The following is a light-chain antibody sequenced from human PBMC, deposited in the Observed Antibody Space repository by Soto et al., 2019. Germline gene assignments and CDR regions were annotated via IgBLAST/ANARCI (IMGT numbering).Light chain of an antibody. CDR1: ESISRH. CDR2: AAS. Sequence: DIQMTQSPSSLSASVGDRVTITCRASESISRHLNWYQQKPGKAPNLRIYAASTLQNGVPSRFSGSGSVTDFTLTISSLQPEDFATYYCQQSYSTLSISFRQGTRLEIK. V-gene: IGKV1-39*01. CDR3: QQSYSTLSIS. J-gene: IGKJ5*01.